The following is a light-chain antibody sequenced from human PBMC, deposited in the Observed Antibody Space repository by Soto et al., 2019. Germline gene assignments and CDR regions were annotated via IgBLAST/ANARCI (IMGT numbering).Light chain of an antibody. CDR2: DAS. CDR1: QSVSTY. Sequence: ENVLTQSPATLSLSPGDRATLSCRASQSVSTYLAWYQQKPGQAPRLLISDASNRATGIPARFSGSGSGTDFTLTINSLEPEDFAVYYCQQRSYWSWTFGQGTKVDIK. CDR3: QQRSYWSWT. V-gene: IGKV3-11*01. J-gene: IGKJ1*01.